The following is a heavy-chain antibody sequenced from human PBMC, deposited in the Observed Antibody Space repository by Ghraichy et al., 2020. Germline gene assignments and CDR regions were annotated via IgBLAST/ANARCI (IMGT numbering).Heavy chain of an antibody. CDR2: IYYSGST. V-gene: IGHV4-39*01. D-gene: IGHD2-2*01. J-gene: IGHJ4*02. CDR3: ARHDRIVVVPAAIGY. Sequence: SETLSLTCTVSGGSISSSSYYWGWIRQPPGKGLEWIGSIYYSGSTYYNPSLKSRVTISVDTSKNQFSLKLSSVTAADTAVYYCARHDRIVVVPAAIGYWGQGTLVTVSS. CDR1: GGSISSSSYY.